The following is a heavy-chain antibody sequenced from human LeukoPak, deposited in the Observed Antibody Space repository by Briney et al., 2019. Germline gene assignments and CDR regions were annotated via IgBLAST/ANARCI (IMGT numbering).Heavy chain of an antibody. Sequence: RASVKVSCKASGYTFTSYGISWVRQAPGQGLEWMGWISAYNGNTNYAQKLQGTVTMTTDTSTSTAYMELRSLRSEDTAVYYCARDVTMVRGGEGVDPWGQGTLVTVSS. D-gene: IGHD3-10*01. CDR2: ISAYNGNT. V-gene: IGHV1-18*01. CDR1: GYTFTSYG. CDR3: ARDVTMVRGGEGVDP. J-gene: IGHJ5*02.